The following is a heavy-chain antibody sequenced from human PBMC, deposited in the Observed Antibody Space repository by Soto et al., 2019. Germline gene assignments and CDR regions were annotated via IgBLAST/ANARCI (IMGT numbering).Heavy chain of an antibody. J-gene: IGHJ6*02. CDR1: GFPFSNAL. Sequence: PGGSLRLSCSASGFPFSNALMSWVRQAPGKGLEWVGRIKSKTDGGTTDYAAPVKGRFTISRDDSKNTLYLQMNSLKTEDTAVYYCTTVPPGAPNDYSNYFRRWDYYYGMDVWGQGTTVTVSS. CDR2: IKSKTDGGTT. CDR3: TTVPPGAPNDYSNYFRRWDYYYGMDV. V-gene: IGHV3-15*01. D-gene: IGHD4-4*01.